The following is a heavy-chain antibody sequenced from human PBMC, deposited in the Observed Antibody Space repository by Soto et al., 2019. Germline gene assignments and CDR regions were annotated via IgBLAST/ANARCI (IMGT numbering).Heavy chain of an antibody. J-gene: IGHJ5*02. CDR1: GYTFTSYG. V-gene: IGHV1-18*01. Sequence: ASVKVSCKASGYTFTSYGISWVRQAPGQGLEWMGWISAYNGNTNYAQKLQGRVTMTTDTSTSTAYMELRSLRSDDTAVYYCARDPQYSSSWYNHWFDPWGQGTLVTVSS. CDR2: ISAYNGNT. D-gene: IGHD6-13*01. CDR3: ARDPQYSSSWYNHWFDP.